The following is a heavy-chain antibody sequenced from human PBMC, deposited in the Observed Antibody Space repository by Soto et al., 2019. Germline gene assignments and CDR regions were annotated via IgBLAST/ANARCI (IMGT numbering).Heavy chain of an antibody. J-gene: IGHJ4*02. CDR1: GFTFSSYG. Sequence: GGSLRLSCAASGFTFSSYGMHWVRQAPGKGLEWVAVISYDGSNKYYADSVKGRFTISRDNSKNTLYLQMNSLRAEDTAVYYCAKLPRYGSGSYPFDYWGQGTLVTVSS. CDR3: AKLPRYGSGSYPFDY. D-gene: IGHD3-10*01. V-gene: IGHV3-30*18. CDR2: ISYDGSNK.